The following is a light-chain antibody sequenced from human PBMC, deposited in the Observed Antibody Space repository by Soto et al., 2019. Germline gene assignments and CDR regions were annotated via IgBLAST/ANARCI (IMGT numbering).Light chain of an antibody. Sequence: SYELTQPPSVSVAPGKTAMITCGGDNIGSKSVHWYQQKPGQAPVVVINYNSDRPSGIPDRFSGSNSGSTATLTITRVEAGDEADYYCQVWDRSSDHVVFGGRTKLTVL. CDR1: NIGSKS. CDR2: YNS. J-gene: IGLJ2*01. V-gene: IGLV3-21*04. CDR3: QVWDRSSDHVV.